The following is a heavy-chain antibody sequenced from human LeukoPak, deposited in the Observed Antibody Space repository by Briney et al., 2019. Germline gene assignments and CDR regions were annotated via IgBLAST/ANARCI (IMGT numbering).Heavy chain of an antibody. CDR3: AKVSLLGYCSSTSCYHFDY. V-gene: IGHV3-23*01. J-gene: IGHJ4*02. Sequence: GGSLRLSCAASGFTFSSYAMSWVRQAPGKGLEWVSAISGSGGSTYYADSVKGRFTISRDNSKNTLYLQMNSLRAEDTAVYYCAKVSLLGYCSSTSCYHFDYWGQGTLVTVSS. CDR2: ISGSGGST. CDR1: GFTFSSYA. D-gene: IGHD2-2*01.